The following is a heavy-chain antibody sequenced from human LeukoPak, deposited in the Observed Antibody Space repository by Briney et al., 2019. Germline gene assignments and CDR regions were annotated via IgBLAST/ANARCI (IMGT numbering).Heavy chain of an antibody. D-gene: IGHD6-13*01. CDR3: AKDRRQQLVRGLDY. CDR1: GFTFSSYG. Sequence: AGGSLRLSCAASGFTFSSYGIHWVRQAPGKGLEWVTFIPYDGSNKFYADSVKGRFTISRDNSKNTLYPQMNSLRAEDTAVYYCAKDRRQQLVRGLDYWGQGTLVTVSS. J-gene: IGHJ4*02. CDR2: IPYDGSNK. V-gene: IGHV3-30*02.